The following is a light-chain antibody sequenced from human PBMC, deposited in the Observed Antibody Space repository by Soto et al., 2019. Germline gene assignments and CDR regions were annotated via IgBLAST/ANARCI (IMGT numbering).Light chain of an antibody. CDR2: DVS. V-gene: IGKV3-20*01. Sequence: IVMTQSPATLSTSPGDRATLXSRASQSLNRDLAWYQQKPGQSPRLLIYDVSSRASGIPDRFSGSGSGTDFTLSISRLEPEDFAVYYCQQYDSSPRTFGQGTKVDIK. CDR1: QSLNRD. J-gene: IGKJ1*01. CDR3: QQYDSSPRT.